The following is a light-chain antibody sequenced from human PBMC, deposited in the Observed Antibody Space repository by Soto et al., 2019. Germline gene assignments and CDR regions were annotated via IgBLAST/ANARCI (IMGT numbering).Light chain of an antibody. CDR3: SSYSASSTRVV. CDR1: SSDIGNYNY. CDR2: EVT. Sequence: QSVLTQPASVSGSPGQSITISCTGTSSDIGNYNYVSWYQHHPGRAPKVMIYEVTNRPSGVSDRFSGSKSGDTASLTISGLQAEDEADYYCSSYSASSTRVVFGGGTKLTVL. J-gene: IGLJ2*01. V-gene: IGLV2-14*01.